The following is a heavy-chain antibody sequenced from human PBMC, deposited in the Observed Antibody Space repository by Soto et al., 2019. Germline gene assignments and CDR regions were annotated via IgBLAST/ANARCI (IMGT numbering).Heavy chain of an antibody. CDR2: IYNSGST. CDR1: GGSISSGGYY. CDR3: ARDLRFWDYYGMDV. Sequence: QVQLQESGPGLVKPSQTLSLTCTVSGGSISSGGYYWSWIRQHPGKGLEWVGYIYNSGSTYYNPSFKSRVTISVDTSKNQFSLKLSSVPAADTAVYYCARDLRFWDYYGMDVWGQGTTVTVSS. V-gene: IGHV4-31*03. J-gene: IGHJ6*02. D-gene: IGHD3-10*01.